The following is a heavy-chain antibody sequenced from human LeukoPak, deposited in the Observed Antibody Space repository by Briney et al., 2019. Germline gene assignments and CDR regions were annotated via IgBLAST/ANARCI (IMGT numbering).Heavy chain of an antibody. CDR1: GFSINNYW. CDR3: ARDLAGPPQEAFDI. CDR2: IKKEGSER. Sequence: GGSLRLSRAASGFSINNYWMNWVRQAPGKGLEWVASIKKEGSERYYVDSVKGRFTISRDNTKNSLYLQMNTLRAEDTAVYYCARDLAGPPQEAFDIWGQGTMVTVSS. V-gene: IGHV3-7*01. J-gene: IGHJ3*02.